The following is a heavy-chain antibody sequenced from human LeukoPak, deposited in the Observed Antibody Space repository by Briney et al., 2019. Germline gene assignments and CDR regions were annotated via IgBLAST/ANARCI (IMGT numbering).Heavy chain of an antibody. J-gene: IGHJ6*03. CDR3: ASVPWSRIADPPIYYMDV. CDR2: MNPNSGNT. V-gene: IGHV1-8*01. D-gene: IGHD6-13*01. Sequence: ASVKVSCKASGYTFTSYDINWVRQASGQGLEWMGWMNPNSGNTGYAQKFQGRVTITTDESTSTAYMELSSLRSEDTAVYYCASVPWSRIADPPIYYMDVWGKGTTVTVSS. CDR1: GYTFTSYD.